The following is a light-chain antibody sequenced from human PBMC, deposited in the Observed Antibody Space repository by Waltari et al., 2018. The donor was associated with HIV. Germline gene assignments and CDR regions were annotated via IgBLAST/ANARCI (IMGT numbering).Light chain of an antibody. CDR1: SSDVGGSNL. CDR3: CSYAGSTTWL. CDR2: EDD. Sequence: CALTQTASVSGSPGPALTVPCPGSSSDVGGSNLVSWYQQPPGKAPNPMIYEDDNRPSGVSNRFAGSKSGNTASLTISVLQAEDEADYYCCSYAGSTTWLFGGGTKLTVL. J-gene: IGLJ3*02. V-gene: IGLV2-23*01.